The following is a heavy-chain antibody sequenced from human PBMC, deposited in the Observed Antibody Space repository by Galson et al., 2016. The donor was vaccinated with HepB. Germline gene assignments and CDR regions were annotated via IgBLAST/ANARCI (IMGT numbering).Heavy chain of an antibody. D-gene: IGHD3-9*01. J-gene: IGHJ2*01. CDR3: ARLGGTLTGYDNFGNLRGYFDL. CDR2: INPSSGST. CDR1: GYTFFNYY. V-gene: IGHV1-46*01. Sequence: CKASGYTFFNYYIHWVRQAPGQGLEWMAMINPSSGSTIYAREFQGKISVTRDTASVLSDTSTGTVHLFLSSLRHEDTAVYYCARLGGTLTGYDNFGNLRGYFDLWGRGSLVTVSS.